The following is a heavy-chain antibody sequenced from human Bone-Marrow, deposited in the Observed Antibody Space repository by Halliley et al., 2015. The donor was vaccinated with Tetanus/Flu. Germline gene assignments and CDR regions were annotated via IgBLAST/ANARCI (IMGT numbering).Heavy chain of an antibody. J-gene: IGHJ4*02. CDR2: INYTGNT. Sequence: TLSLTCSASGRTISTYFWTWIRQPPGKGLEWLGDINYTGNTNYNPSLNSRVSISVDTSKNQFSLELSSVTATDTAVYFCARQMDGDYFDFWSPGTLVTVSS. D-gene: IGHD4-17*01. CDR3: ARQMDGDYFDF. V-gene: IGHV4-59*08. CDR1: GRTISTYF.